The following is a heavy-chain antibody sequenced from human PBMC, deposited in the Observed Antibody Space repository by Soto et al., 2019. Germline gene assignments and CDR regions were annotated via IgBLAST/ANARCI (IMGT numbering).Heavy chain of an antibody. D-gene: IGHD6-19*01. CDR3: ARAVGEPLYSLDY. V-gene: IGHV4-59*08. CDR2: TDYSGNT. Sequence: QVQLQESGPGLVRPSETLSLTCTVSSDSISSYYWIWIRQSPVKGLEWIGYTDYSGNTNYNPSLKSRVTISGDTSKNQFSLRLSSVTAADTAVYYCARAVGEPLYSLDYWGQGTLVTVSS. J-gene: IGHJ4*02. CDR1: SDSISSYY.